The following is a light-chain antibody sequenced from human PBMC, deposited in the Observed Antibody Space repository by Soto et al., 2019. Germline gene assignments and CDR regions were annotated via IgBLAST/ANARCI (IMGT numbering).Light chain of an antibody. Sequence: AVQMTQSPSSLSASVGDRVTITCRASRGIERDLAWYQQKPGAAPKLLIFAASRLESGVPSRFSGSGSGTDFTLTISSLQHEDFATYYCCQESFYPRTFGQGTKVEV. CDR1: RGIERD. CDR2: AAS. CDR3: CQESFYPRT. V-gene: IGKV1-6*01. J-gene: IGKJ1*01.